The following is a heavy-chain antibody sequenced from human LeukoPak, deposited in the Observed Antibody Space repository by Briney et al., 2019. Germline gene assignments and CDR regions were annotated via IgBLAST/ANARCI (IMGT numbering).Heavy chain of an antibody. CDR3: AREGYGGGYSSGWGPFDS. V-gene: IGHV6-1*01. J-gene: IGHJ4*02. D-gene: IGHD6-19*01. Sequence: QSLSLTPALSVDSVSSNSAAGGSIRPSPSGGLGLLGRIYYRARWYTDYPGSVKSRLTINPDTSKNQFSLQLNSVTLEDTAVYYCAREGYGGGYSSGWGPFDSWGPGTLVTVS. CDR2: IYYRARWYT. CDR1: VDSVSSNSAA.